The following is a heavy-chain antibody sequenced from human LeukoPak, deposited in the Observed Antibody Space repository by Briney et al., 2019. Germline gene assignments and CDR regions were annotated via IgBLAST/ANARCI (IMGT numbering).Heavy chain of an antibody. CDR3: ARGAPWAARPAYYYYYYYMDV. CDR1: GFTFSSYD. Sequence: GGSLRLSCAASGFTFSSYDMHWVRQATGKGLEWVSAIGTAGDTYYPGSVKGRFTISRENAKNSLYLQMNSLRAGDTAVYYCARGAPWAARPAYYYYYYYMDVWGKGTTVTVSS. V-gene: IGHV3-13*01. CDR2: IGTAGDT. D-gene: IGHD6-6*01. J-gene: IGHJ6*03.